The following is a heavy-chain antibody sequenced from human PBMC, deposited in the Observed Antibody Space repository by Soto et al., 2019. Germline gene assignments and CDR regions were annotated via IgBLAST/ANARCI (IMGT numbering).Heavy chain of an antibody. J-gene: IGHJ4*02. CDR2: ISTYNGNT. V-gene: IGHV1-18*01. CDR1: GYIXIGYG. D-gene: IGHD3-10*01. Sequence: SXKVSCKGSGYIXIGYGISWVRQAPGQGLEWMGRISTYNGNTNYAQKLQGRVTMTTDTSTSTAYMELRSLRSDDTAVYYCARDLDGSGSYYTDYWGQGTLVTVSS. CDR3: ARDLDGSGSYYTDY.